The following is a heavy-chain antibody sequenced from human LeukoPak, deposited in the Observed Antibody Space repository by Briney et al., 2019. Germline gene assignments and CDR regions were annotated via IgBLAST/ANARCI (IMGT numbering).Heavy chain of an antibody. J-gene: IGHJ4*02. V-gene: IGHV3-21*01. CDR1: GFTFSSYS. CDR2: ISSSSSYI. Sequence: PGGSLRLSCAASGFTFSSYSMNWVRQAPGKGLEWVSSISSSSSYIYYADSVKGRFTISRDNAKNSLYLQMNSLRAEDTAVYYCASAGTSSSSWYGDFDYWGQGTLVTVSS. CDR3: ASAGTSSSSWYGDFDY. D-gene: IGHD6-13*01.